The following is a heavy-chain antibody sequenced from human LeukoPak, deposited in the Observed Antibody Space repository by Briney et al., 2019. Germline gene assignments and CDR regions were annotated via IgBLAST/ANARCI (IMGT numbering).Heavy chain of an antibody. D-gene: IGHD3-9*01. CDR2: IRYDGSNK. CDR3: AKGYVLRYFDWLFDY. V-gene: IGHV3-30*02. CDR1: GFTFSSYG. Sequence: GGSLRLSRSASGFTFSSYGMHWVRQAPGKGLEWVAFIRYDGSNKYYADSVKGRFTISRDNFKNTLYLQMNSLRAEDTAVYYCAKGYVLRYFDWLFDYWGQGTLVTVSS. J-gene: IGHJ4*02.